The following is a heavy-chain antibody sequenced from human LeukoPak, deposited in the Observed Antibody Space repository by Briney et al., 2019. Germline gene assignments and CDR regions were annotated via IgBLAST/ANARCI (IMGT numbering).Heavy chain of an antibody. CDR3: ARGGRYYDSSGFYGGANFDY. Sequence: GGSLRLCCAASGFTFSCYWMHWFRQAPGKGLVWVSRINSDGSSTSYADSVKGRFTISRDNAKNTLYLQMNSLRAEDTAVYYCARGGRYYDSSGFYGGANFDYWGQGTLVTVSS. CDR2: INSDGSST. D-gene: IGHD3-22*01. CDR1: GFTFSCYW. J-gene: IGHJ4*02. V-gene: IGHV3-74*01.